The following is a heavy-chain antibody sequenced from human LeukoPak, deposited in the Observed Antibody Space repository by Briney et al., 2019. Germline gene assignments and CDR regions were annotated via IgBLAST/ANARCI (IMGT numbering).Heavy chain of an antibody. D-gene: IGHD2-2*01. J-gene: IGHJ4*02. CDR2: FDPEDGET. CDR1: GYTLAELS. CDR3: ATSPRIVVPAARRGFDY. V-gene: IGHV1-24*01. Sequence: ASVKVSCKVSGYTLAELSMHWVRQAPGKGLEWMGGFDPEDGETIYAQKFQGRVTMTEDTSTDTAYMELSSLRSEDTAVYYCATSPRIVVPAARRGFDYWGQGTLVTVSS.